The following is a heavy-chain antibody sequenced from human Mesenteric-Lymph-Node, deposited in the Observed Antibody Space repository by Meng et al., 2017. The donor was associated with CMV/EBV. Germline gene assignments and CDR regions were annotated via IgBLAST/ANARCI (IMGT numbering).Heavy chain of an antibody. D-gene: IGHD6-6*01. CDR2: IKSKTDGGTT. CDR3: ARGRAGTGVYQPVLYYYYGMDV. V-gene: IGHV3-15*01. CDR1: GFTFSNAW. J-gene: IGHJ6*02. Sequence: GGSLRLSCAASGFTFSNAWMSWVRQAPGKGLEWVGRIKSKTDGGTTDYAAPVKGRFTISRDNSKNTLFLQMNSLRAEDTALYYCARGRAGTGVYQPVLYYYYGMDVWGQGTTVTVSS.